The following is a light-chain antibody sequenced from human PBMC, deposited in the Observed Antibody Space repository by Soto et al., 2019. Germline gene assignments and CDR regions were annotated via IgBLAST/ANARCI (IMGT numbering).Light chain of an antibody. CDR2: DVN. V-gene: IGLV2-11*01. CDR1: TNY. Sequence: ALTQPRSVSGSPGQSVTISCTGTTNYVSWYQQHPGKAPKLMIYDVNKRPSGVPDRFSGSKSGNTASLTISGLQAEDEADYYCCSFAGSYTSYFFGTGTKVTVL. CDR3: CSFAGSYTSYF. J-gene: IGLJ1*01.